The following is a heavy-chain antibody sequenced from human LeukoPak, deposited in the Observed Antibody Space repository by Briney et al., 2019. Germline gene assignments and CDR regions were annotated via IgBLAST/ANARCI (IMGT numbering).Heavy chain of an antibody. D-gene: IGHD7-27*01. J-gene: IGHJ4*02. CDR1: GGTXSSYA. Sequence: ASVKVSCKASGGTXSSYAISWVRQAPGQGLEWMGRIIPILGIANYAQKFQGRVTITADKSTSTAYMELSSLRSEDTAVYYCARRTGGRGYYFDYWGQGTLVTVSS. CDR2: IIPILGIA. V-gene: IGHV1-69*04. CDR3: ARRTGGRGYYFDY.